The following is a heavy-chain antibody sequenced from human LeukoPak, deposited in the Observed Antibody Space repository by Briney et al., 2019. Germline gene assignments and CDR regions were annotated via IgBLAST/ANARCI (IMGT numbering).Heavy chain of an antibody. D-gene: IGHD1-26*01. J-gene: IGHJ4*02. CDR1: GFTFSSYA. Sequence: GGSLRLSCAASGFTFSSYAMNWVRQAPGKGLEWVSYISGSSSSITYADSVKGRFTISRDNAKNSLYLQMNSLRAEDTAVYYCARDRVGATEFDYWGQGTLVTVSS. CDR2: ISGSSSSI. CDR3: ARDRVGATEFDY. V-gene: IGHV3-48*04.